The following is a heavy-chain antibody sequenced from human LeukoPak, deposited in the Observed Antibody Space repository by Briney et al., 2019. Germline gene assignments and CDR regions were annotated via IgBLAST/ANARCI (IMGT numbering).Heavy chain of an antibody. CDR3: ARHVSWRDWFDP. J-gene: IGHJ5*02. CDR2: IYYSGST. D-gene: IGHD5/OR15-5a*01. Sequence: SETLSLTCTVSGGXISSYYRSWIRQPPGKGLEWIGYIYYSGSTNYNPSLKSRVTISVDTSKNQFSLKLSSVTAADTAVYYCARHVSWRDWFDPWGQGTLVTVSS. CDR1: GGXISSYY. V-gene: IGHV4-59*08.